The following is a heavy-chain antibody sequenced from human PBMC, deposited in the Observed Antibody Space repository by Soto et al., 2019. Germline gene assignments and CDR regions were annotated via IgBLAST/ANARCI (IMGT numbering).Heavy chain of an antibody. V-gene: IGHV3-23*01. J-gene: IGHJ4*02. CDR3: ARESEGLTSNFDY. CDR2: ITGSGGST. Sequence: GGSLRLSCAASGFTFSTYAMSWVRQAPGKGLEWVSGITGSGGSTYYGDSMKGRFTISRDNAKNSLYLEMNSLRAEDTAVYYCARESEGLTSNFDYWGQGTLVTVSS. CDR1: GFTFSTYA.